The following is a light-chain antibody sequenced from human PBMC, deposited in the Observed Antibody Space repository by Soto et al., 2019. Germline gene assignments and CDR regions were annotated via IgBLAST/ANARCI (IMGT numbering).Light chain of an antibody. CDR2: KVY. CDR3: MQGTHWPIT. CDR1: QSLVHSDGIAY. J-gene: IGKJ5*01. V-gene: IGKV2-30*02. Sequence: VVMTQSPLSLPVTLGQPASISCRSNQSLVHSDGIAYFSWFQQRPGRSQRRLIYKVYNRDSGVQARFSGSGSGTDFALKIRRVEAEDVGVYYCMQGTHWPITFGQGTRLENK.